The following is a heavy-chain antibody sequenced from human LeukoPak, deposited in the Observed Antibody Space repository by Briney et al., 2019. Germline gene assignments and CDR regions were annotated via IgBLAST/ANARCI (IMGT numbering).Heavy chain of an antibody. CDR3: ARLGGDTAMDDYFDY. D-gene: IGHD5-18*01. Sequence: GESLKISCKGSGYSFTCYWIGWVRQMPGKGLEWMGIIYPGDSDTRYSPSFQGQVTISADKSISTAYLQWSSLKASDTAMYYCARLGGDTAMDDYFDYWGQGTLVTVSS. CDR2: IYPGDSDT. CDR1: GYSFTCYW. J-gene: IGHJ4*02. V-gene: IGHV5-51*01.